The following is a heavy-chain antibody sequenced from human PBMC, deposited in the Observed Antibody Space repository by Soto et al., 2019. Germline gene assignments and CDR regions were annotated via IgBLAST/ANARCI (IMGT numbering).Heavy chain of an antibody. Sequence: SVKVSCKASGGTFSSYDVSWVRQAPGQGLEWMGGIIPIFGTANYAQKFQGRVTITADESTSTAYMELSSLRSEDTAVYYCARVAKTYYYGSGSYQPFDYWGQGTLVTVSS. V-gene: IGHV1-69*13. CDR1: GGTFSSYD. CDR3: ARVAKTYYYGSGSYQPFDY. D-gene: IGHD3-10*01. CDR2: IIPIFGTA. J-gene: IGHJ4*02.